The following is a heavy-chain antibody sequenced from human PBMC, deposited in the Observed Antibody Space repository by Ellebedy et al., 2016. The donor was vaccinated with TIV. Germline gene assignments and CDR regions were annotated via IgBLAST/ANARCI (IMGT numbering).Heavy chain of an antibody. D-gene: IGHD4-17*01. Sequence: GESLKISXATSGFTFSTYSMNWVRQAPGKGLEWVSYISSSRNYVHYADSVKGRFTISRDNTKSSVYLQMNSLRVEDTAVYYCASGDYGDYYHYGMDVWGQGTTVTVSS. V-gene: IGHV3-21*01. CDR3: ASGDYGDYYHYGMDV. CDR2: ISSSRNYV. CDR1: GFTFSTYS. J-gene: IGHJ6*02.